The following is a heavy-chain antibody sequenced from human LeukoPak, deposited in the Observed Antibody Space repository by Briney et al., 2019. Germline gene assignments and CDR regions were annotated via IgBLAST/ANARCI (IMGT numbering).Heavy chain of an antibody. CDR1: GYTFTSYD. J-gene: IGHJ4*02. CDR2: MNPNSGNT. D-gene: IGHD5-18*01. CDR3: ARVLGAALDTACFDY. Sequence: ASVNVSCKASGYTFTSYDINWVRQATGQGLEWMGWMNPNSGNTGYAQKFQGRVTMTRNTSISTAYMELSSLRSEDTAVYYCARVLGAALDTACFDYWGQGTLVTVSS. V-gene: IGHV1-8*01.